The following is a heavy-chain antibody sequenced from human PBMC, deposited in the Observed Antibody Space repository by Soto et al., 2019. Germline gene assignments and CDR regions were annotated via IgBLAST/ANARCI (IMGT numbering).Heavy chain of an antibody. CDR1: GYTFTSHD. CDR3: ASDMSTT. D-gene: IGHD3-16*01. J-gene: IGHJ4*02. CDR2: MNPNSGHT. V-gene: IGHV1-8*01. Sequence: QVQLVQSGAEVKKPGASVKVSCKASGYTFTSHDINWMRQTTGQGLEWMGWMNPNSGHTNYAQKFLGRVTMTRDTSISTAYMELTNLRSEDTAIYYCASDMSTTWGQGTLVTVS.